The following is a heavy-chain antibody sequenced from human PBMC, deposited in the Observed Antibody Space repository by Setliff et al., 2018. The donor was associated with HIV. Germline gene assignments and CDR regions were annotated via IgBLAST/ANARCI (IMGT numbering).Heavy chain of an antibody. CDR3: ARDVGYDSDGYRHAFDI. D-gene: IGHD3-22*01. CDR2: VSRRGDT. Sequence: SETLSLTCTVSDSGTYYWSWIRQPAGKGLEWIGRVSRRGDTNYNPSLKSRVTMSVDTSKNQFSLKLSSVTAADTAVYYCARDVGYDSDGYRHAFDIWGQGTMVTVS. V-gene: IGHV4-4*07. CDR1: DSGTYY. J-gene: IGHJ3*02.